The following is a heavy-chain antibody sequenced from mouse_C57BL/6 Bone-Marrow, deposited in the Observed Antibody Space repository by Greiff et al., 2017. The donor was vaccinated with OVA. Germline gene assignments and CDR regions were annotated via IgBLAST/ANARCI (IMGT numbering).Heavy chain of an antibody. J-gene: IGHJ3*01. V-gene: IGHV1-85*01. D-gene: IGHD2-4*01. Sequence: QVQLQQSGPELVKPGASVKLSCKASGYTFTSYDINWVKQRPGQGLEWIGWIYPRDGSTKYNEKFKGKATLTVDTSSSTAYMELHSLTSEDSEVDSWARRGIYYDYVLAYWGQGTLVTVSA. CDR2: IYPRDGST. CDR1: GYTFTSYD. CDR3: ARRGIYYDYVLAY.